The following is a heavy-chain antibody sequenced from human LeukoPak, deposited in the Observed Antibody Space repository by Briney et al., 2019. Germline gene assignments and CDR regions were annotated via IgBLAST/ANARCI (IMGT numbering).Heavy chain of an antibody. CDR1: GFIFSSYS. J-gene: IGHJ5*02. CDR2: FSTSSTYI. CDR3: AREVAYCGGDCSGGWFDP. Sequence: PGGSLRLSCAASGFIFSSYSMNWVRQAPGKGLEWVSSFSTSSTYIYYADSVKGRFTISRDNAKNSLYLQMNSLRAEDTAVYYCAREVAYCGGDCSGGWFDPWGQGTLVTVSS. V-gene: IGHV3-21*01. D-gene: IGHD2-21*02.